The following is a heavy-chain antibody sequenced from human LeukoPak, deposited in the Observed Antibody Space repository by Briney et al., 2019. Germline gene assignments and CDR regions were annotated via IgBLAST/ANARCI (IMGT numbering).Heavy chain of an antibody. CDR3: ARGYSSSWYYFDY. J-gene: IGHJ4*02. Sequence: PGGSLRLSCAASGFTFSSYSMNWVRQAPGKGPEWVSSISSSSSYIYYADSVKGRFTISRDNAKNSLYLQMNSLRAEDTAVYYCARGYSSSWYYFDYWGQGTLVTVSS. CDR2: ISSSSSYI. V-gene: IGHV3-21*01. D-gene: IGHD6-13*01. CDR1: GFTFSSYS.